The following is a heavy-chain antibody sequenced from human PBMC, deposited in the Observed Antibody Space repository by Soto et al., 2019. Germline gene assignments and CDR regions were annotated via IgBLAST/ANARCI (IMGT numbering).Heavy chain of an antibody. J-gene: IGHJ6*02. V-gene: IGHV4-30-4*01. CDR1: GGXISSGDDF. D-gene: IGHD1-20*01. CDR2: IYYSGST. Sequence: SETLSLTCTVSGGXISSGDDFWTWIRQPPGKGLEWIGYIYYSGSTYYNPSLKSRLTMSVDTSKNQFSLKLSSVTAADTAVYYCARDRAKWKDYYYYGMDVWGQGTTVTVSS. CDR3: ARDRAKWKDYYYYGMDV.